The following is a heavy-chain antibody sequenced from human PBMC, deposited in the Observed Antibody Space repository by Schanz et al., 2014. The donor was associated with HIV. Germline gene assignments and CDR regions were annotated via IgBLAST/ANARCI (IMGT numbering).Heavy chain of an antibody. V-gene: IGHV3-30*18. CDR1: AFNFDSYG. J-gene: IGHJ6*02. CDR3: AKDGNLYDSRYRGKGNYYHYYGMDV. D-gene: IGHD3-22*01. Sequence: QVQLVESGGGVVQPGRSLRLSCVASAFNFDSYGMHWVRQAPGKGLGWVAVISYDRVNKHFADSVKGRFTISRDNSKNTLYLQVKRLRTEDTAVYFCAKDGNLYDSRYRGKGNYYHYYGMDVWGQGTTVTVS. CDR2: ISYDRVNK.